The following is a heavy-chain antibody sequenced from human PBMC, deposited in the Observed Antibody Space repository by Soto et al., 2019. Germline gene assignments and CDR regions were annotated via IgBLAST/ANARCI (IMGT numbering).Heavy chain of an antibody. D-gene: IGHD3-22*01. CDR2: ISSTSSAL. J-gene: IGHJ4*02. V-gene: IGHV3-48*02. CDR3: ARASSGFYFDY. CDR1: GFTFSGNS. Sequence: EVQLVESGGGLVQPGGSLRLSCAASGFTFSGNSMIWVRQAPGKGLEWLSYISSTSSALYYADSVKGRFTISRDNAKNSLFLQMNSLRDADTAIYYCARASSGFYFDYWGQGALVTVSS.